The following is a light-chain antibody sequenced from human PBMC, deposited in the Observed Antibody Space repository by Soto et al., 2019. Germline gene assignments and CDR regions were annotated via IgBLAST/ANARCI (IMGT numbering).Light chain of an antibody. V-gene: IGLV1-51*01. CDR2: DNN. CDR3: GTWYSSLSAWV. J-gene: IGLJ3*02. CDR1: SSNIGNNY. Sequence: QSVLTQPPSVSAAPGQKVTISCSGSSSNIGNNYVSWYQQLPGTAPKLLIYDNNKRPSGIPDRFSGSKSGTSATLGITGLQTGDEADDYCGTWYSSLSAWVFGGGTKLTVL.